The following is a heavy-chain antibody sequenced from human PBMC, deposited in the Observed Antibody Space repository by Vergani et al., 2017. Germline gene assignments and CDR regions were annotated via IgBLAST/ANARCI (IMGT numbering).Heavy chain of an antibody. Sequence: EVQLLESGGGLVQPGGSLRLSCAASGFTFSSYAMSWVRQAPGKGLEWVSVISDSGGSTYYADSVKGRFTISRDNAKNSLYLQMNSLRAEDTAVYYCARGRHYGDPRDYWGQGTLVTVSS. D-gene: IGHD4-17*01. CDR3: ARGRHYGDPRDY. CDR1: GFTFSSYA. CDR2: ISDSGGST. J-gene: IGHJ4*02. V-gene: IGHV3-23*01.